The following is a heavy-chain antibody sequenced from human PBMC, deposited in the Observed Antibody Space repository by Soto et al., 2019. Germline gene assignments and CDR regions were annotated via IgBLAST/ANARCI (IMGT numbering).Heavy chain of an antibody. CDR3: AKREGNTYGLFH. D-gene: IGHD5-18*01. V-gene: IGHV3-74*01. CDR1: GFSFSNYW. J-gene: IGHJ4*02. Sequence: EVQLVESGGGLVQPGGSLRLSCAASGFSFSNYWIHWVRQAPGKGLVWVSSIKTDGSSTDYAASVKGRFTNSRHNAKNTLYLQMNSLTAEDTAVYYCAKREGNTYGLFHWGQGTLVTVSS. CDR2: IKTDGSST.